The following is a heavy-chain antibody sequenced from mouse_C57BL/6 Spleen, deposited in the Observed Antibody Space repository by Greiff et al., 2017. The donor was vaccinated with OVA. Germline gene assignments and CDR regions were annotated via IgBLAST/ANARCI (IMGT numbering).Heavy chain of an antibody. Sequence: VKLQQSGPGLVQPSQSLSITCTVSGFSLTSYGVHWVRQSPGKGLEWLGVIWSGGSTDYNAAFISRLSISKDNSKSQVFFKMNSLQADDTAIYYCARHSSGYDYAMDYWGQGTSVTVSS. V-gene: IGHV2-2*01. D-gene: IGHD3-2*02. CDR3: ARHSSGYDYAMDY. CDR1: GFSLTSYG. CDR2: IWSGGST. J-gene: IGHJ4*01.